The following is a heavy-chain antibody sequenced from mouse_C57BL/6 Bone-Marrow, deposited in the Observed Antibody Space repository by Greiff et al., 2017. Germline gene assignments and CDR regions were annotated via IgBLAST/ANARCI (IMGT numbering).Heavy chain of an antibody. D-gene: IGHD1-1*01. CDR3: AAVVHY. CDR1: GFNIKDDY. Sequence: EVQLQQSGAELVRPGASVKLSCTASGFNIKDDYMHWVKQRPEQGLEWIGWIDPGNGDTEYASKFQGKATITAVTSSNTAYLQLSSLTSEDTPVYYCAAVVHYWGQGTTLTVSS. J-gene: IGHJ2*01. V-gene: IGHV14-4*01. CDR2: IDPGNGDT.